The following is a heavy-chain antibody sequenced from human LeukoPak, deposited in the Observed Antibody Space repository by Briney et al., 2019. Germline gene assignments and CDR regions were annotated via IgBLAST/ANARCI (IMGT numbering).Heavy chain of an antibody. CDR3: ARGGSYLAVVALDI. CDR1: GFTFSSYS. D-gene: IGHD1-26*01. V-gene: IGHV3-48*04. CDR2: ISSSSSTI. Sequence: PGGSLRLSCAASGFTFSSYSMNWVRQAPGKGLEWVSYISSSSSTIYYADSVRGRFTISRDNAKNSLYLQMNSLRAEDTAVYYCARGGSYLAVVALDIWGQGTMVTVSS. J-gene: IGHJ3*02.